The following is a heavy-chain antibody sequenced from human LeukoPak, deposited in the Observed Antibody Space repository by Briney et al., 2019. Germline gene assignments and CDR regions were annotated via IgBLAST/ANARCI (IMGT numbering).Heavy chain of an antibody. V-gene: IGHV1-69*06. Sequence: ASVKVSCKASGGTFISYAISWVRQAPGQGLEWMGGIIPIFGTANYAQKFQGRVTMTEDTSTDTAYMELSSLRSEDTAVYYCATDQRRGYYYAAWGQGTLVTVSS. D-gene: IGHD3-22*01. CDR1: GGTFISYA. J-gene: IGHJ4*02. CDR3: ATDQRRGYYYAA. CDR2: IIPIFGTA.